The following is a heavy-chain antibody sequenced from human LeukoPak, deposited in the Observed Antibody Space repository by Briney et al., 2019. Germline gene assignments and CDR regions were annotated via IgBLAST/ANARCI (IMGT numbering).Heavy chain of an antibody. D-gene: IGHD2-21*02. CDR1: GFPFSTYA. CDR3: AKDRLLNCRGDCYIFDY. CDR2: ISGSGDST. Sequence: GGSLRLSCAASGFPFSTYAMHWVRQTPGKGLEWVSSISGSGDSTFYADSVKGRFSISRDNSKNTLYLQVNGLRTEDTAVYYCAKDRLLNCRGDCYIFDYWGQGTVVTVSS. V-gene: IGHV3-23*01. J-gene: IGHJ4*02.